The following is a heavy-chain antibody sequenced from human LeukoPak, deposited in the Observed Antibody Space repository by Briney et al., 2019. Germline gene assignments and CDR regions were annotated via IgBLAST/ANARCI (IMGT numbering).Heavy chain of an antibody. D-gene: IGHD2-15*01. CDR2: IYYSGST. CDR1: GDSISSTNYY. Sequence: KASETLSLTCTVSGDSISSTNYYWGWIRQPPGKGLEWIESIYYSGSTYYNPSLKSRVTISVDTSKKQFSLRLSSVTAADTAVYYCARDTPCSGGSCYLVPWFDPWGQGTLVTVSS. J-gene: IGHJ5*02. CDR3: ARDTPCSGGSCYLVPWFDP. V-gene: IGHV4-39*02.